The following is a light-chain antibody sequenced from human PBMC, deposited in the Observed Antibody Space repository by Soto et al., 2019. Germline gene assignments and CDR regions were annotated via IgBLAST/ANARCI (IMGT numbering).Light chain of an antibody. J-gene: IGKJ1*01. V-gene: IGKV1-5*01. CDR2: DAS. Sequence: DIQRTQSASAMSASVGDRVTITCRASQSISSWLAWYQQKPGKAPKLLIYDASSLESGVPSRYSGSGSGTEFTLTISSLQPDDFATYYCQQYNSYSTFGQGTKVDI. CDR1: QSISSW. CDR3: QQYNSYST.